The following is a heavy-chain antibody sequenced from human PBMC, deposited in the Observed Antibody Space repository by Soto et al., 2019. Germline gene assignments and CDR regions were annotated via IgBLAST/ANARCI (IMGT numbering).Heavy chain of an antibody. CDR3: ARARWYDAFDV. CDR2: IFHGGNT. J-gene: IGHJ3*01. D-gene: IGHD2-15*01. V-gene: IGHV4-38-2*01. CDR1: GFFISSGNY. Sequence: SETLSLTCAVSGFFISSGNYWGWIRTPPGKELEWIGSIFHGGNTYYNPSLKSRVTISVDMSKNQFSLKLNSVTAADTAVYYCARARWYDAFDVWGQGTVVTVSS.